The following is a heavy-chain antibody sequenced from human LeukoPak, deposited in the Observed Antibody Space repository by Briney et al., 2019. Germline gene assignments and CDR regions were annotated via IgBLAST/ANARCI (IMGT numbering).Heavy chain of an antibody. D-gene: IGHD3-22*01. J-gene: IGHJ4*02. Sequence: SVKVSCKPSGYTFTSYDINWVRQATRQELAGMGWMNPNSGNTGYAQKFQGRVTMTRNTSISTAYMELSSLRSEDTAVYYCARQDDSSGYASLDYWGEGTLVTVSS. CDR3: ARQDDSSGYASLDY. CDR1: GYTFTSYD. CDR2: MNPNSGNT. V-gene: IGHV1-8*01.